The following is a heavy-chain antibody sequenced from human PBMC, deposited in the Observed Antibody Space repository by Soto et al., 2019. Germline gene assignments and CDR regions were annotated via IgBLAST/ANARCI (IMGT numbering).Heavy chain of an antibody. CDR2: INPNSGGT. CDR3: ARLYCSSTSCYGDYYFDY. Sequence: ASVKVSCKASGYTFTGYYMHWVRQAPGQGLEWMGWINPNSGGTSYAQKFQGRVTMTRDTSISTAYMELSKLRSDDTAVYYCARLYCSSTSCYGDYYFDYWGQGTLVTVSS. J-gene: IGHJ4*02. CDR1: GYTFTGYY. V-gene: IGHV1-2*02. D-gene: IGHD2-2*01.